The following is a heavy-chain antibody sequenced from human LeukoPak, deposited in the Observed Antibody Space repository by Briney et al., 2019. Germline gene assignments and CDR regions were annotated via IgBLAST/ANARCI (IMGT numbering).Heavy chain of an antibody. CDR3: ARQGRGYGGNSDY. CDR1: GGSISSYY. CDR2: IYYSGST. Sequence: SETLSLACTVSGGSISSYYWTWIRQPPGKGLEWIGYIYYSGSTNYNPSLKSRVTISVDTSKNQFSLKLSSVTAADTAVYYCARQGRGYGGNSDYWGQGTLVTVSS. V-gene: IGHV4-59*08. D-gene: IGHD4-23*01. J-gene: IGHJ4*02.